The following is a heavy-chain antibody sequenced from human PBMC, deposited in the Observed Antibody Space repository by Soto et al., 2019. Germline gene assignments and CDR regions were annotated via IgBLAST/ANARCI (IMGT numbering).Heavy chain of an antibody. CDR2: ISGSGGST. J-gene: IGHJ3*02. V-gene: IGHV3-23*01. Sequence: GRSLRLSCAASGFTFSSYAMSWVRQAPGKGLEWVSAISGSGGSTYHADSVKGRFTISRDNSKNTLYLQMNSLRAEDTAVYYCAKDLITMIVVVSVDAFDIWGQGKMVTVS. CDR3: AKDLITMIVVVSVDAFDI. CDR1: GFTFSSYA. D-gene: IGHD3-22*01.